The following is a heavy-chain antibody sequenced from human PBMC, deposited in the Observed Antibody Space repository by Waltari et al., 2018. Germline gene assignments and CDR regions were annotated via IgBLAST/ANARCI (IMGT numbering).Heavy chain of an antibody. V-gene: IGHV4-38-2*01. D-gene: IGHD6-19*01. CDR3: ARAPRGWSVFDY. J-gene: IGHJ4*02. Sequence: QVQLQESGPGLVKPSETLSLTCAVSGYSISSGYYWCWIRQPPGKGLEWIGSIYHSGSTYYNPSLKRRVTISVDTSKTQFSLKLSSVTAADTAVYYCARAPRGWSVFDYWGQGTLVTVSS. CDR2: IYHSGST. CDR1: GYSISSGYY.